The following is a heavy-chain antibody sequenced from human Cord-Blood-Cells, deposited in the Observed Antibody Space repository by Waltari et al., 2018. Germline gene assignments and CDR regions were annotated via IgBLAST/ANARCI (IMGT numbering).Heavy chain of an antibody. J-gene: IGHJ6*03. Sequence: QVQLQESGPGLVKPSETLSLTCTVSGGSISSYYWSWIRQPPGKGLEWIGYIYYSGSTHYCPSLKSRVTISVDTSKNQFSLKLSSVTAADTAVYYCARRSIAAAGTNYYYYYMDVWGKGTTVTVSS. D-gene: IGHD6-13*01. CDR1: GGSISSYY. V-gene: IGHV4-59*08. CDR3: ARRSIAAAGTNYYYYYMDV. CDR2: IYYSGST.